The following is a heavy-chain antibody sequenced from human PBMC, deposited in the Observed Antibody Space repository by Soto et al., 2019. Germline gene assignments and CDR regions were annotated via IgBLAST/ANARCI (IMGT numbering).Heavy chain of an antibody. V-gene: IGHV1-69*01. J-gene: IGHJ6*02. D-gene: IGHD3-10*01. Sequence: QVQLVQSGAEVKKPGSSVKVSCKASGGTFSSYAISWVRQAPGQGLEWMGGIIPIFGTANYAQKFQGRVTITADESTSTAYMELSSLRSEDTAVYYCARDDYYGSGSYYNYYYDGMDVWGQGTTVTVSS. CDR1: GGTFSSYA. CDR3: ARDDYYGSGSYYNYYYDGMDV. CDR2: IIPIFGTA.